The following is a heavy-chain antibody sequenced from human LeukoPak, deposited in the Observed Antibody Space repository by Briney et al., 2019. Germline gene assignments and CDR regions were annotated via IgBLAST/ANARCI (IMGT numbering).Heavy chain of an antibody. CDR1: GYTFTDYY. V-gene: IGHV1-2*02. D-gene: IGHD6-25*01. J-gene: IGHJ4*02. CDR3: ARDRSASV. Sequence: ASVKVSCKASGYTFTDYYMYWVRQAPGQALEGMGWINPNSGATNIAQEFQGRVTRTRDMSISTVYINLSRLTSDDTAVYYCARDRSASVWGQGTLVTVSS. CDR2: INPNSGAT.